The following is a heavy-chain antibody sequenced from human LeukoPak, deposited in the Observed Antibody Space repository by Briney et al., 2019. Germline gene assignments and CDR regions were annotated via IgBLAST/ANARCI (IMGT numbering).Heavy chain of an antibody. CDR2: IWYDGSNK. J-gene: IGHJ4*02. Sequence: GGSLRLSCAASGFTFSNYGMHWVRQAPGKGLEWVAVIWYDGSNKYYADSVKGRFTISRDSSKNTLYLQMNSLRVEDTAVYYCARGGNYGSGNYFDYWGQGTLVTVSS. CDR3: ARGGNYGSGNYFDY. CDR1: GFTFSNYG. D-gene: IGHD3-10*01. V-gene: IGHV3-33*01.